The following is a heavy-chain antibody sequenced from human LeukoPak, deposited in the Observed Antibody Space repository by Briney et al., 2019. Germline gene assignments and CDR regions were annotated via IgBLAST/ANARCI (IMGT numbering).Heavy chain of an antibody. J-gene: IGHJ3*02. CDR2: LYSGANT. V-gene: IGHV3-53*01. CDR3: ARAVAYYYVSGNYYPGAFDI. Sequence: GGSLRLSCTASGFSASSNFMSWVRQAPGKGLEWVSVLYSGANTYYADSVKGRFTISRDNSKNTLYLQMNSLRADDTAVYYCARAVAYYYVSGNYYPGAFDIWGQGTMVTVSS. D-gene: IGHD3-10*01. CDR1: GFSASSNF.